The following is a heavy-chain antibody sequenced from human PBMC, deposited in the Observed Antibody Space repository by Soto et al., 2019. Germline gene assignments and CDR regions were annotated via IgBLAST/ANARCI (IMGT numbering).Heavy chain of an antibody. CDR1: GFTLSSYA. CDR2: ISGSGDFT. D-gene: IGHD3-3*01. J-gene: IGHJ3*02. Sequence: EVQMLESGGGLVQPGGSLRLSCAASGFTLSSYALSWVRQAPGKGLEWVSGISGSGDFTFDADSVRRRFTIPRDHSMNTRYLQMNSLRVEDTAVYYCARGPTIFGVAVDAFDIWGQGTRATVSS. CDR3: ARGPTIFGVAVDAFDI. V-gene: IGHV3-23*01.